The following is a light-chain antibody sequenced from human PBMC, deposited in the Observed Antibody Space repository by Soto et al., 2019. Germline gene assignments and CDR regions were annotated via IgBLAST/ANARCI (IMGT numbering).Light chain of an antibody. J-gene: IGKJ4*01. CDR1: QSISSY. V-gene: IGKV1-39*01. Sequence: DIQMTQSPSSLSASVGDRVTITRRASQSISSYLKWYQQKPGKAPKLLIYAASSLQSGVPSRFSGSGSGTDFPLTISRLQTEELATYNWLQRNSTPPAFGGGPKLKIK. CDR3: LQRNSTPPA. CDR2: AAS.